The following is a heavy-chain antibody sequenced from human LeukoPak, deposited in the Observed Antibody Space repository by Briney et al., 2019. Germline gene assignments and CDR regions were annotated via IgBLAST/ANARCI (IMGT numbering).Heavy chain of an antibody. CDR3: AKDLNRILRYFDWLSPLDY. CDR1: GFTFSSYE. J-gene: IGHJ4*02. Sequence: GGSLRLSCAASGFTFSSYEMNWVRQAPGKGLEWVSAIVGSGDSTFYADSVKGRFTISRDNSRNTLYLQMNSLRAEDTAVYSCAKDLNRILRYFDWLSPLDYWGQGTLVAVSS. CDR2: IVGSGDST. D-gene: IGHD3-9*01. V-gene: IGHV3-23*01.